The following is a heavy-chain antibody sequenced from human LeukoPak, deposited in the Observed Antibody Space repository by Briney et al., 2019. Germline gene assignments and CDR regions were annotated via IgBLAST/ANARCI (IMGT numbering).Heavy chain of an antibody. J-gene: IGHJ4*02. CDR1: GFTFSSYS. V-gene: IGHV3-21*01. Sequence: PGGSLRLSCAASGFTFSSYSMNWVRQAPGKGLEWVSSISSSSSYIYYADSEKGRFTISRDNAKNSLYLQMNSLRAEDTAVYYCARGLRIVVVPAAIGSLDYWGQGTLVTVSS. D-gene: IGHD2-2*01. CDR3: ARGLRIVVVPAAIGSLDY. CDR2: ISSSSSYI.